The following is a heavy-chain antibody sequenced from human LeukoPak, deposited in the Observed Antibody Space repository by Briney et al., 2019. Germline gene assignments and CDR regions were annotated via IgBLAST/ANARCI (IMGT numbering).Heavy chain of an antibody. CDR1: GYSISSGYY. Sequence: SETLSLTCTVSGYSISSGYYWGWIRQPPGKGLEWIGSIYHSGSTYYNPSLKSRVTISVDTSKNQFSLKLSSVTAADTAVYYCASRVGYCSSTSCPLDYWGQGTLVTVSS. V-gene: IGHV4-38-2*02. D-gene: IGHD2-2*03. CDR2: IYHSGST. CDR3: ASRVGYCSSTSCPLDY. J-gene: IGHJ4*02.